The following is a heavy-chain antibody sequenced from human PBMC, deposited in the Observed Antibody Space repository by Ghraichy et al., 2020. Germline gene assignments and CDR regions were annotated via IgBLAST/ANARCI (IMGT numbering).Heavy chain of an antibody. CDR1: GFTFSNYA. CDR2: ISFDGSEK. Sequence: GGSLTLSCAASGFTFSNYAMHWLRQAPGKGLEWVALISFDGSEKYDADSVKGRFNISRNNSRNTIYLQMSSLRAEDTAIYYCARGLGSRSWSFGYWGQGTLVTVSS. J-gene: IGHJ4*02. V-gene: IGHV3-30*04. D-gene: IGHD6-13*01. CDR3: ARGLGSRSWSFGY.